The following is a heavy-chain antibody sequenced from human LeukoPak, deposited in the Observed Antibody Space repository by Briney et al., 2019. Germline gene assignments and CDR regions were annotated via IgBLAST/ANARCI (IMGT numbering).Heavy chain of an antibody. J-gene: IGHJ6*02. Sequence: PGGSLRLSCAASGFTFSSYDMHWVRHATGKGLEWVSAIGTAGDTYYPGSVKGRFTISRENAKNSLYLQMNSLRAGDTAVYYCARMTYYYGSGSYYIAPAPGGMDVWGQGTTVTVSS. D-gene: IGHD3-10*01. CDR2: IGTAGDT. CDR3: ARMTYYYGSGSYYIAPAPGGMDV. V-gene: IGHV3-13*01. CDR1: GFTFSSYD.